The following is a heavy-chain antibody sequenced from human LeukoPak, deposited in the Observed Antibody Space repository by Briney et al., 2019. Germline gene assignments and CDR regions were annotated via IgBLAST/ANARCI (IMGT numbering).Heavy chain of an antibody. J-gene: IGHJ4*02. V-gene: IGHV3-48*03. CDR3: ARSTL. CDR1: GFTFSDYE. CDR2: ISSSGSTI. Sequence: GRSLRLSCAASGFTFSDYEMNWVRQAPGKGLEWISFISSSGSTIYYADSAKGRFTISRGNAKDSLYLQMNSLRAEDTAVYYCARSTLWGQGTLVTVSS.